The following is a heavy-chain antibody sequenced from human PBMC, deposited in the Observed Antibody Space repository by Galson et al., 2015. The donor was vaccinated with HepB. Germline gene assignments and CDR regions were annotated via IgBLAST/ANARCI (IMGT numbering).Heavy chain of an antibody. CDR1: GFNFSSYA. J-gene: IGHJ4*02. CDR2: VSASGGST. CDR3: AKDCRLSGPPPPYCFDH. Sequence: SLRLSCAGSGFNFSSYALTWVRQAPGKGLEWVSVVSASGGSTAYADSVKGRFTVSRDNSKNTLYLQKNNLRPEDTAMYYCAKDCRLSGPPPPYCFDHWGQGSLVTVSP. V-gene: IGHV3-23*01. D-gene: IGHD2-21*01.